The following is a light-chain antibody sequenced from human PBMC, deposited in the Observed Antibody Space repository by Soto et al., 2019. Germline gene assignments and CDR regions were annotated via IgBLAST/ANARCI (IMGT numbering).Light chain of an antibody. CDR3: HQFAHSPLT. V-gene: IGKV3-20*01. Sequence: EIVLTQSPATLSLSPGERATLSYSASHSVTKDSLAWYQQKPGQPPRLIIDDAVNRATGVPDRFIGSGSGIDFTLTISRLEPEDFAVYYCHQFAHSPLTFGQGTKVEIK. J-gene: IGKJ1*01. CDR2: DAV. CDR1: HSVTKDS.